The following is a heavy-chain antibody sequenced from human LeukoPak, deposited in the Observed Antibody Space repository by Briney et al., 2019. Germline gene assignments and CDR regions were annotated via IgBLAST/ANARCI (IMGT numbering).Heavy chain of an antibody. CDR1: GYSFNTYW. J-gene: IGHJ4*02. CDR3: ARAKFGGNSYFDY. V-gene: IGHV5-51*01. D-gene: IGHD4-23*01. Sequence: GESLKISCKGSGYSFNTYWIGWVRQMPGKGLEWMGIIYPGDSDTRYSPSFQGQVTISADKSLSTAYLQWGSLKASDTAVYYCARAKFGGNSYFDYWGQGTLVTVSS. CDR2: IYPGDSDT.